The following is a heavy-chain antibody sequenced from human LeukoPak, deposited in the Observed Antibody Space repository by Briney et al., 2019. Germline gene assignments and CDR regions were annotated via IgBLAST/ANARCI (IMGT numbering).Heavy chain of an antibody. V-gene: IGHV3-21*01. D-gene: IGHD2-2*01. J-gene: IGHJ4*02. CDR1: GLTFSSYS. CDR3: ARADQGPLDY. Sequence: GSLRLSCAASGLTFSSYSLNWVRQAPGKGLEWVSSISSSSDYIYYADSVKGRFTISRDNARNTVYLHMNSLRAEDTAVFYCARADQGPLDYWGQGTLVTVSS. CDR2: ISSSSDYI.